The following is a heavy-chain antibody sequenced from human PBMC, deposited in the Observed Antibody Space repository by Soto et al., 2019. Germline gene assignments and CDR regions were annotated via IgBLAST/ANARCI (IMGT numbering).Heavy chain of an antibody. Sequence: GSLRLSCAASGFTFSSFAMSWVRHAPGKGLEWVSEITGSTGTTYYADSVKGRFIISRDNSKNTVHLQMNSLRVEDTAVYYCAKDTSSSPYYMDVWGKGTTVTVSS. CDR2: ITGSTGTT. J-gene: IGHJ6*03. CDR3: AKDTSSSPYYMDV. D-gene: IGHD2-2*01. CDR1: GFTFSSFA. V-gene: IGHV3-23*01.